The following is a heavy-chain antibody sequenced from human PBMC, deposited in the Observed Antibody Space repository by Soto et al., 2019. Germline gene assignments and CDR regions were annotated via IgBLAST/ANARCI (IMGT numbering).Heavy chain of an antibody. Sequence: QVQLVQSGAEVKRPGASVKVSCKASGYTFTTYDINWMRQATGQGLEWMGWMNPNTGNTAYAQKFQGRVTMTRNTSISTAYMELSGLTSEDTAVYYCARGTHNYRFDPWGQGTLVTVSS. D-gene: IGHD1-1*01. V-gene: IGHV1-8*01. J-gene: IGHJ5*02. CDR2: MNPNTGNT. CDR3: ARGTHNYRFDP. CDR1: GYTFTTYD.